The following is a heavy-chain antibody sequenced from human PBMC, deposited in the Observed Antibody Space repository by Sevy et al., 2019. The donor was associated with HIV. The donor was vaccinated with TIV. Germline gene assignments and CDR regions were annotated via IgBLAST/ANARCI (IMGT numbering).Heavy chain of an antibody. V-gene: IGHV3-33*01. CDR1: GFTPSTYG. CDR3: ARDPRMYGGYLLAYFDY. CDR2: IGYDGNNK. D-gene: IGHD6-25*01. J-gene: IGHJ4*02. Sequence: GGSLRLSCAGSGFTPSTYGMHWVRQAPGKGLEWVAVIGYDGNNKYYADSVKGRFTISRDNSKNTLFLQMDSLRAEDTAVYYCARDPRMYGGYLLAYFDYWGQGALVTVSS.